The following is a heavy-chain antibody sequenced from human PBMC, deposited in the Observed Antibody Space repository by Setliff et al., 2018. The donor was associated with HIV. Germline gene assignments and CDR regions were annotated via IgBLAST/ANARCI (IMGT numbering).Heavy chain of an antibody. V-gene: IGHV4-39*07. J-gene: IGHJ6*03. Sequence: SETLSLTCTVSGGSISSSSYYWSWIRQPPGKGLEWIGEIKHTGSTNYSPSLKSRVTISVDTSKNQFSLRLNSVIAADTAVYYCARDIRAGNYPPYNYFCYMDVWGKGTTVTVSS. CDR3: ARDIRAGNYPPYNYFCYMDV. CDR2: IKHTGST. CDR1: GGSISSSSYY. D-gene: IGHD3-22*01.